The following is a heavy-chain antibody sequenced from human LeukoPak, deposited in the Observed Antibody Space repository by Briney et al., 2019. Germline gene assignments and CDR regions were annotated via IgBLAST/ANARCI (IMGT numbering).Heavy chain of an antibody. CDR1: GGSFSGYY. CDR2: IYYSGST. V-gene: IGHV4-30-4*08. J-gene: IGHJ4*02. Sequence: KPSETLSLTCAVYGGSFSGYYWSWIRQPPGKGLEWIGYIYYSGSTYYNPSLKSRVTISVDTSKNQFSLKLSSVTAADTAVYYCARGDSSGYLDNWGQGTLVTISS. D-gene: IGHD3-22*01. CDR3: ARGDSSGYLDN.